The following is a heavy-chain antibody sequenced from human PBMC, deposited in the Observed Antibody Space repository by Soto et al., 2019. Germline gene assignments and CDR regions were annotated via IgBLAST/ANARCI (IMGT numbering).Heavy chain of an antibody. V-gene: IGHV4-39*01. J-gene: IGHJ5*02. Sequence: QLQLQESGPGLVKPSETLSLTCTVSGGSISSSSYYWGWIRQPPGKGLAWIGSIYYSGSTYYNPSLKSRVTISVDTSKNPFSLKLSSVTAADTAVYYCARRPYYDILTGAQDNWFDPWGQGTLVTVSS. CDR1: GGSISSSSYY. CDR3: ARRPYYDILTGAQDNWFDP. CDR2: IYYSGST. D-gene: IGHD3-9*01.